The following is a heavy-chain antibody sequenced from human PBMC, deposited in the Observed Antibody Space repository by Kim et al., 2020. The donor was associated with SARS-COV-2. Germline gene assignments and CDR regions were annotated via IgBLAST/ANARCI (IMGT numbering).Heavy chain of an antibody. CDR1: GGSFSGYY. Sequence: SETLSLTCAVYGGSFSGYYWSWIRQPPGKGLEWIGEINHSGSTNYNPSLKSRVTISVDTSKNQFSLKLSSVTAADTAVYYCARGVQADYWGQGTLVTVSS. V-gene: IGHV4-34*01. CDR3: ARGVQADY. J-gene: IGHJ4*02. CDR2: INHSGST.